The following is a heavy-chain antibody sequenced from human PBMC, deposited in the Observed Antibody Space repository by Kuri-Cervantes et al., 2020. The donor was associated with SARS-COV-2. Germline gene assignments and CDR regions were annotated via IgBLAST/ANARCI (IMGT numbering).Heavy chain of an antibody. CDR3: ASMGDSSSYDI. CDR2: IYYSGST. CDR1: GGSISSYY. J-gene: IGHJ3*02. V-gene: IGHV4-59*01. Sequence: SETLSLTCTVSGGSISSYYWSWIRQPPGKGLEWIGYIYYSGSTNYNPSLKSRVTISVDTSKNQFSLKLSSVTAADTAVYYCASMGDSSSYDIWGQGTMVTVSS. D-gene: IGHD6-6*01.